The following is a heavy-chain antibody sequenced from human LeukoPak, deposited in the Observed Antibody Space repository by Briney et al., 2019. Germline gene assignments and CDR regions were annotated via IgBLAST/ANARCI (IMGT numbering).Heavy chain of an antibody. Sequence: PGRSLRLSCAASGFTLSSYGMHWVRQAPGKGLEWVAVIWYDGSNKYYADSVKGRFTISRDNAKNSLYLQMNSLRAEDTAVYYCAKEWVPHYFDYWGQGTLVTVSS. CDR3: AKEWVPHYFDY. CDR1: GFTLSSYG. CDR2: IWYDGSNK. V-gene: IGHV3-33*03. D-gene: IGHD1-1*01. J-gene: IGHJ4*02.